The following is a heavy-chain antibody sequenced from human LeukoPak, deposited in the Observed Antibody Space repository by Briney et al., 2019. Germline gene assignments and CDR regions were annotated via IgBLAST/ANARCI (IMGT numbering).Heavy chain of an antibody. CDR2: INHSGST. Sequence: SETLSLTCAVYGGSLSGYYWSWIRQPPGKGLEWIGEINHSGSTNYNPSLKSRVTISVDTSKNQFSLKLSSVTAADTAVYYCARDLLLDLRGSSWIKLNYWGQGTLVTVSS. V-gene: IGHV4-34*01. CDR1: GGSLSGYY. J-gene: IGHJ4*02. CDR3: ARDLLLDLRGSSWIKLNY. D-gene: IGHD2-2*01.